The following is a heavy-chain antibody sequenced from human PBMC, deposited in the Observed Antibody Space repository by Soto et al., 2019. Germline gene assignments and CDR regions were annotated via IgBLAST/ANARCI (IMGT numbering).Heavy chain of an antibody. J-gene: IGHJ4*02. V-gene: IGHV3-23*01. Sequence: GGSLRLSCAASGFTFSSYAMSWVRQAPGKGLEWVSAISGSGGSTYYADSVKGRFTISRDNSKNTLYLQMNSLRAEDTAVYYCAKVGGGYDSSGYYDYYFDYWGQGT. CDR1: GFTFSSYA. CDR3: AKVGGGYDSSGYYDYYFDY. D-gene: IGHD3-22*01. CDR2: ISGSGGST.